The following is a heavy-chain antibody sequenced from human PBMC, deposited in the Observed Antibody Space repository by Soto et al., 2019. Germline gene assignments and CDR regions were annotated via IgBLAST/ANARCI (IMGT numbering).Heavy chain of an antibody. CDR1: GYTFTSYG. J-gene: IGHJ4*02. D-gene: IGHD6-13*01. CDR3: ARLQAAAGDNDLTFAY. Sequence: ASVKVSCKASGYTFTSYGISWVRQAPGQGLEWMGWISAYNGNTNYAQKLQGRVTMTTDTSTSTAYMELRSLRSDDTAMYYCARLQAAAGDNDLTFAYWGQGTLVTVSS. V-gene: IGHV1-18*01. CDR2: ISAYNGNT.